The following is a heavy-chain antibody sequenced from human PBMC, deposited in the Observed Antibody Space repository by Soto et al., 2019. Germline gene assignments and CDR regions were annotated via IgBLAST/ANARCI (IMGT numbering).Heavy chain of an antibody. Sequence: QVQLQESGPGLVKPSETLSLTCTVSSYSVSTTTYSWAWIRQPPGKGLEWIGSIYYGGTTYYNSSLKSRVTISVDTSKNQFSLKLSSVTAADTAVYYCARHGPAGYCSGGSCNWFDPWGQGTLVTVSS. V-gene: IGHV4-39*01. CDR1: SYSVSTTTYS. J-gene: IGHJ5*02. CDR3: ARHGPAGYCSGGSCNWFDP. CDR2: IYYGGTT. D-gene: IGHD2-15*01.